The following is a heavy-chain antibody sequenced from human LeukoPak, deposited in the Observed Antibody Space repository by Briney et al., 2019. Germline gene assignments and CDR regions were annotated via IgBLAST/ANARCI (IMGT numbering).Heavy chain of an antibody. D-gene: IGHD5-12*01. Sequence: SETLSLTCSVSGGSISSGDYFWSWIRQPPGKGLEWIGYIYYSGSTYYNPSLKSRVTISVDTSKNQFSLKLSSVTAADTAVYYCARGSAYDWILYWGQGTLVTVSS. J-gene: IGHJ4*02. CDR3: ARGSAYDWILY. V-gene: IGHV4-30-4*01. CDR1: GGSISSGDYF. CDR2: IYYSGST.